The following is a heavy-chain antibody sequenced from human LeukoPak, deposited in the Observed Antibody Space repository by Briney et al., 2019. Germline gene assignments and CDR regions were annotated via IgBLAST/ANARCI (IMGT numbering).Heavy chain of an antibody. J-gene: IGHJ4*02. CDR1: GGSISSSSYY. D-gene: IGHD3-9*01. Sequence: PSETLSLTCTVSGGSISSSSYYWGWIRQPPGKGLEWIGSIYYSGSTSYNPSLKSRGTISVDTSKNQFSLKLSSVTAADTAVYYCARLGRYFDWLSAFDYWGQGTLVTVSS. CDR3: ARLGRYFDWLSAFDY. CDR2: IYYSGST. V-gene: IGHV4-39*01.